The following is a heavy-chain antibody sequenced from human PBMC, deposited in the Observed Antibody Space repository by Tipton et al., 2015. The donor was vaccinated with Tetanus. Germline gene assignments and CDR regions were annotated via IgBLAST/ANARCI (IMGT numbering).Heavy chain of an antibody. V-gene: IGHV3-48*02. J-gene: IGHJ5*02. D-gene: IGHD3-3*01. CDR1: GFTFSSYN. Sequence: SLRLSCAASGFTFSSYNMNWVRQAPGEGLEWVSHISGTGTTVDYADSVKGRFTISRDNAKNSLYLQMNSLRDEDTAIYYCARDFRPIFGVAQPFDPWGQGTLVTVSS. CDR2: ISGTGTTV. CDR3: ARDFRPIFGVAQPFDP.